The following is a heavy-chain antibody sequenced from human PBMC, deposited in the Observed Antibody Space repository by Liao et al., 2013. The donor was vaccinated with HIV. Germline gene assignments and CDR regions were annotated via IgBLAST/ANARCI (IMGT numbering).Heavy chain of an antibody. CDR3: ARNPRDCSGGYCYAYFDY. CDR1: GGSISSGGYY. CDR2: IYTTGGT. Sequence: QVQLQESGPGLVKPSQTLSLTCTVSGGSISSGGYYWSWIRQPAGKGLEWIGRIYTTGGTNYNPSLKSRITISVDTPKNQFSLKLNSVTAADTAVYFCARNPRDCSGGYCYAYFDYWGQGTLVTVSS. D-gene: IGHD2-15*01. J-gene: IGHJ4*02. V-gene: IGHV4-61*02.